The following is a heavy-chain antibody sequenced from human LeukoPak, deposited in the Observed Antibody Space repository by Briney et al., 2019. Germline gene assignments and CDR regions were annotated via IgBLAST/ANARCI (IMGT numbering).Heavy chain of an antibody. CDR2: MWDDGTNE. D-gene: IGHD5-24*01. Sequence: GGSLRLSCAASGYSFGSYGMHWVRQAPGKGLEWVAVMWDDGTNENYVDSVKGRFTISRDNSKNTLYLQMNNLRAEDTAVYYCARQIDGYNLDWGQGTLVTVSS. CDR1: GYSFGSYG. J-gene: IGHJ4*02. CDR3: ARQIDGYNLD. V-gene: IGHV3-33*01.